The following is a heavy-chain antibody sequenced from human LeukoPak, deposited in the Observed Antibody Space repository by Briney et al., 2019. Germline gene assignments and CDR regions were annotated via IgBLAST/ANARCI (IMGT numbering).Heavy chain of an antibody. CDR3: AKDDNYYDSRSLDY. Sequence: LGGSLRLSCAASGFTFSSYGMHWVRQAPGKGLEWVAVISYDGSNKYYADSVKGRFTISRDNSKNTLYLQMNSLRAEDTAVYYCAKDDNYYDSRSLDYWGQGTLVTVSS. V-gene: IGHV3-30*18. CDR2: ISYDGSNK. CDR1: GFTFSSYG. J-gene: IGHJ4*02. D-gene: IGHD3-22*01.